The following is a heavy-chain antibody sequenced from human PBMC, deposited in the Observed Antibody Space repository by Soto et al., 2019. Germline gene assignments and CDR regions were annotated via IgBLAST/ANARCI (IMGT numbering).Heavy chain of an antibody. Sequence: ASVKVSCKVSGYTLTELSMHWVRQAPGKGLEWMGGFDPEDGETIYAQKFQGRVTMTEDTSTDTAYMELSSLRSEDTAVYYCAYIMDQSLTVWLDPWGQGTLVTVSS. CDR2: FDPEDGET. CDR1: GYTLTELS. D-gene: IGHD2-2*01. CDR3: AYIMDQSLTVWLDP. V-gene: IGHV1-24*01. J-gene: IGHJ5*02.